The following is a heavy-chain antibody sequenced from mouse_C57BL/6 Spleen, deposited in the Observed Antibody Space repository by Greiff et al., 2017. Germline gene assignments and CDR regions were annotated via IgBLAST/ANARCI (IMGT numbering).Heavy chain of an antibody. J-gene: IGHJ2*01. CDR1: GYSITSGYY. CDR2: ISYDGSN. D-gene: IGHD4-1*01. V-gene: IGHV3-6*01. CDR3: ARDQGTGLFDY. Sequence: EVKLQESGPGLVKPSQSLSLTCSVTGYSITSGYYWNWIRQFPGNKLEWMGYISYDGSNNYNPSLKNRISITRDTSKNQFFLKLNSVTTEDTATYYCARDQGTGLFDYWGQGTTLTVSS.